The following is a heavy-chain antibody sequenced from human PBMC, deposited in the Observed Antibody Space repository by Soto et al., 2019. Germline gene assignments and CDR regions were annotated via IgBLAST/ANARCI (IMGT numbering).Heavy chain of an antibody. CDR1: GGSISSGDYY. D-gene: IGHD2-21*02. J-gene: IGHJ3*02. CDR3: ARGQEHIGGNSELDALDI. CDR2: IYYSGST. Sequence: SETLSLTCTVSGGSISSGDYYWSWIRQPPGKGLEWIGYIYYSGSTYYNPSLKSRVTISVDTSKNQFSLKLSSVTAADTAVYYCARGQEHIGGNSELDALDIWGQGTMVTV. V-gene: IGHV4-30-4*01.